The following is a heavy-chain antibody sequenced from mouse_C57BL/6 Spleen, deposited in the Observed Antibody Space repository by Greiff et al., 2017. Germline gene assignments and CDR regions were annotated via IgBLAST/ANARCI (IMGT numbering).Heavy chain of an antibody. J-gene: IGHJ4*01. Sequence: VQLQQSGPELVKPGASVKISCKASGYAFSSSWMNWVKQRPGKGLEWIGRIYPGDGDTNYNGKFKGKATLTADKSSSTAYMQHSSLTSEDSAVYFCARSEPVEAMDYWGQGTSVTVSS. D-gene: IGHD1-1*02. V-gene: IGHV1-82*01. CDR1: GYAFSSSW. CDR3: ARSEPVEAMDY. CDR2: IYPGDGDT.